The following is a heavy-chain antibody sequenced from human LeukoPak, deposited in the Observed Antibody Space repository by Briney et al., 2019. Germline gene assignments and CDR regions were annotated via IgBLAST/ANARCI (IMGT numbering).Heavy chain of an antibody. CDR2: INPNSGGT. D-gene: IGHD3-3*01. Sequence: ASVKVSCKASGYTFTRYYMHWVRQAPGQGLESMGWINPNSGGTNYAQKFQGRVTMTRDTSISTAYMELSRLRSDDTAVYYCARDGEDFWSGSNWFDPWGQGTLVTVSS. J-gene: IGHJ5*02. CDR1: GYTFTRYY. CDR3: ARDGEDFWSGSNWFDP. V-gene: IGHV1-2*02.